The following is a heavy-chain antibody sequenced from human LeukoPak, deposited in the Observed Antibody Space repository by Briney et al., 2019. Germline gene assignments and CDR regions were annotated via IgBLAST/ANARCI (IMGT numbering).Heavy chain of an antibody. J-gene: IGHJ3*02. CDR1: GFTFSSYA. CDR3: AKVATFSGSYGAFDI. Sequence: GGSLRLSCAASGFTFSSYAMSWVRQAPGKGLEWASAISGSGGSTYYADSVKGRSTISRDNSKNTLYLQMNSLRAEDTAVYYCAKVATFSGSYGAFDIWGQGTMVTVSS. CDR2: ISGSGGST. D-gene: IGHD1-26*01. V-gene: IGHV3-23*01.